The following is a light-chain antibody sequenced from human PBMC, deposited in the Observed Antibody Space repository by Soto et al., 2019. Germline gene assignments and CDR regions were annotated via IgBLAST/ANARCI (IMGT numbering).Light chain of an antibody. J-gene: IGKJ3*01. CDR1: QSVSSSY. CDR3: QQYRSTPLLT. Sequence: EIVLTQSPGTLSLSPGERATLSCRASQSVSSSYLAWYQQKPGQAPRLLIYDAASRATGIPDRFSGSGSGTNFTLTISSREPQEFAVYYCQQYRSTPLLTFGAGTKVDIK. V-gene: IGKV3-20*01. CDR2: DAA.